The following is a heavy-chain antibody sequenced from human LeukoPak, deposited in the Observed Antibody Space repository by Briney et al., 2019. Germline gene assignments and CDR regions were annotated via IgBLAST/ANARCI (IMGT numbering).Heavy chain of an antibody. CDR1: GGSISSSSYY. Sequence: SETLSLICTVSGGSISSSSYYWGWIRQPPGKGLEWIGSIYYSGSTYYNPSLKSRVTISVDTSKNQFSLKLSSVTAADTAVYYCARHLRPAGLGEFFGPVDYWGQGTLVTVSS. D-gene: IGHD3-16*01. J-gene: IGHJ4*02. V-gene: IGHV4-39*01. CDR3: ARHLRPAGLGEFFGPVDY. CDR2: IYYSGST.